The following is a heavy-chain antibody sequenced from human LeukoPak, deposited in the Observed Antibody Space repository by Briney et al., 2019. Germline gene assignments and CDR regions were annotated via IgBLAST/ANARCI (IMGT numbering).Heavy chain of an antibody. Sequence: PSETLSLTCAVYGGSFSGYYWSWIRQPPGKGLEWIGEINHSGSTNYKPSLKSRVTISVDTSKNQFSLKLSSVTPADTAVYYCARGLVWNWFDPWGQGTLVTVPS. D-gene: IGHD6-13*01. CDR3: ARGLVWNWFDP. V-gene: IGHV4-34*01. CDR1: GGSFSGYY. J-gene: IGHJ5*02. CDR2: INHSGST.